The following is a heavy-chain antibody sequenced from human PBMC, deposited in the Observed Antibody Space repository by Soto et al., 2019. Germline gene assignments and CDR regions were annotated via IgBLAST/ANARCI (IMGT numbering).Heavy chain of an antibody. D-gene: IGHD2-15*01. CDR3: AREDSLSSGGYRRHPTYGMDV. CDR2: ISAYNGNT. CDR1: GYTFTSYG. J-gene: IGHJ6*02. V-gene: IGHV1-18*01. Sequence: QVQLVQSGAEVKKPGASLKVSCKASGYTFTSYGISWVRQAPGQGRKWMGWISAYNGNTNYAQKLQGRVTMTTDTSTSTAYMELRSLRSDDTAVYYCAREDSLSSGGYRRHPTYGMDVWGQGTTVTVSS.